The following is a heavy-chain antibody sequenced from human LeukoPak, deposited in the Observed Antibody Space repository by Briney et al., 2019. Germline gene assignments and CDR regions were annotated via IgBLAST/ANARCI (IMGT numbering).Heavy chain of an antibody. Sequence: SETLSLTCTVSGGSISSYYWSWIRQPPGKGLEWIGYIYYSGSTNYNPSLKSRVTISVDTSKNQLSLKLSSVTAADTAVYYCATAHYYYYYMDVWGKGTTVTVSS. J-gene: IGHJ6*03. CDR1: GGSISSYY. V-gene: IGHV4-59*01. CDR3: ATAHYYYYYMDV. CDR2: IYYSGST.